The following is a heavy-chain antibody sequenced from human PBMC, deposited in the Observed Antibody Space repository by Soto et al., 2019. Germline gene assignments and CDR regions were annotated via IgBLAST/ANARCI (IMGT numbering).Heavy chain of an antibody. Sequence: QVQLVQSGAEVKKPGSSVKVSCKASGGNFSSYAISWLRQAPGQGLEWMGGIIPVFRTTNYEQKLQGRVTITADGPTTTASRRLGSLTSADPAGFYCARSSPYGLLQPPAGNQYYYPMDVWGQGTTVTVSS. D-gene: IGHD3-10*01. CDR1: GGNFSSYA. CDR2: IIPVFRTT. J-gene: IGHJ6*02. V-gene: IGHV1-69*01. CDR3: ARSSPYGLLQPPAGNQYYYPMDV.